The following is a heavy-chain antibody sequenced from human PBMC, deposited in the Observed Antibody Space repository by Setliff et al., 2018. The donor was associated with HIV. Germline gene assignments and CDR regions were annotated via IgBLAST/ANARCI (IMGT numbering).Heavy chain of an antibody. CDR2: INHSGST. J-gene: IGHJ4*02. CDR1: GGSLSGYY. CDR3: ARQTWEYYDTLTGYYRSPKNFDS. Sequence: SETLSLTCAVYGGSLSGYYWSWIRQPPGKGLEWFGEINHSGSTYYDPSLKSRVTISLDTSKNQFFLKLSSVTAPDTAIYYCARQTWEYYDTLTGYYRSPKNFDSWGQGTLVTSPQ. D-gene: IGHD3-9*01. V-gene: IGHV4-34*01.